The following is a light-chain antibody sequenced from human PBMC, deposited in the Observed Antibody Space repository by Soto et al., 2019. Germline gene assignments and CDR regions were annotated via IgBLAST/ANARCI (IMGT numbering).Light chain of an antibody. J-gene: IGKJ2*01. CDR2: GAS. CDR1: QTVSGSH. Sequence: IVLTQSPGTLSLSPGERATLSCRASQTVSGSHLAWYQQKPGQAPRLIIYGASTRRTGIPDRFSGSGSGTDLTLTITRLEPEDFAMYYCQHYGGAPPEYPFGQGTNLEIK. V-gene: IGKV3-20*01. CDR3: QHYGGAPPEYP.